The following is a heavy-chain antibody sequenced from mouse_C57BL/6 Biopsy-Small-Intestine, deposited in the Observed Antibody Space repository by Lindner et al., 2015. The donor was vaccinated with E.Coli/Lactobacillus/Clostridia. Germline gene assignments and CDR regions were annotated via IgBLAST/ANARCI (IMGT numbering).Heavy chain of an antibody. CDR2: IYPGSGST. CDR3: AYYDYDEGFAY. Sequence: VQLQESGAELVKPGASVKMSCKASGYAFTSYWITWVKQRPGQGLEWIGDIYPGSGSTNYNEKFKSKATLTVDTSSSTAYMQLSSLTSEDSAVYYCAYYDYDEGFAYWGQGTLVTVSA. CDR1: GYAFTSYW. V-gene: IGHV1-55*01. D-gene: IGHD2-4*01. J-gene: IGHJ3*01.